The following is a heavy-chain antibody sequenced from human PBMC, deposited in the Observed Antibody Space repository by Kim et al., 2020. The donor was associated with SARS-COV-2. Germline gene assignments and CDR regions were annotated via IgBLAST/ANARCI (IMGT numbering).Heavy chain of an antibody. D-gene: IGHD2-21*02. Sequence: SETLSLTCTVSGGSISSGGYYWSWIRQHPGKGLEWIGYIYYSGSTYYNPSLKSRVTISVDTSKNQFSLKLSSVTAADTAVYYCARAPNPAYCGGDCRGPPDYWGQGTLVTVSS. CDR3: ARAPNPAYCGGDCRGPPDY. CDR1: GGSISSGGYY. CDR2: IYYSGST. V-gene: IGHV4-31*03. J-gene: IGHJ4*02.